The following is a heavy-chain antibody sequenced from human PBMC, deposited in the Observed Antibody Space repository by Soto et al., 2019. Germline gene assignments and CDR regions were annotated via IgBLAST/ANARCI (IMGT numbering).Heavy chain of an antibody. CDR1: GFTFSSYG. D-gene: IGHD4-17*01. CDR2: ISATGSSA. V-gene: IGHV3-23*01. CDR3: ASSTTPTEY. J-gene: IGHJ4*02. Sequence: GSLRLSCAASGFTFSSYGMVWVRQTPAKGLEWVAGISATGSSADYLDSVKGRFTISRDNSRNILFLQMNSLRADDTAVYYCASSTTPTEYWGQGTQVTVSS.